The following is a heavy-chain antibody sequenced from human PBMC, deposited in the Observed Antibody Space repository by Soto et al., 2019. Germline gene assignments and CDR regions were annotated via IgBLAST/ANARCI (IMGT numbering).Heavy chain of an antibody. V-gene: IGHV3-23*01. J-gene: IGHJ5*02. CDR2: ISGSGGST. CDR3: AKDLIGSSSWYNWFDP. CDR1: GFTFSSYA. D-gene: IGHD6-13*01. Sequence: EVQLLESGGGLVQPGGSLRLSCAASGFTFSSYAMSWVRQAPGKGLEWVAAISGSGGSTYYADSVKGRFTISRDNSKNTLYLQMNSLRAEDTAVYYWAKDLIGSSSWYNWFDPWGQGTLVTVSS.